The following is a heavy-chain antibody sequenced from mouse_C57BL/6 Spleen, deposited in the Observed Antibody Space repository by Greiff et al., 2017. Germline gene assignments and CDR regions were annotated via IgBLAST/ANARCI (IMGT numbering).Heavy chain of an antibody. CDR1: GYTFTDYY. J-gene: IGHJ2*01. Sequence: VQLQQSGPELVKPGASVKISCKASGYTFTDYYMNWVKQSPGTRLEWIGDINPNNGGTSYNQKFKGKATLTVDKASSTAYMELRSLTSEDSAVYYCARPDDDSLFDYWGQGTTRTVAS. D-gene: IGHD2-4*01. V-gene: IGHV1-26*01. CDR2: INPNNGGT. CDR3: ARPDDDSLFDY.